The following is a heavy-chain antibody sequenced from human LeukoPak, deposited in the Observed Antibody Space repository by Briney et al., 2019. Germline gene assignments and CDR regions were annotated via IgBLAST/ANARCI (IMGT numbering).Heavy chain of an antibody. CDR2: IDPGDSDT. J-gene: IGHJ4*02. CDR3: ARQGGSGWYAGAYYFDY. CDR1: GYRFTSYW. Sequence: RGESLKISCKGSGYRFTSYWIGWVRQMPGKGLEWLGIIDPGDSDTRYSPSFQGQATFSADKPISTAYLKWSGLKASDTAMYYCARQGGSGWYAGAYYFDYWGPGTLVTVSS. D-gene: IGHD6-19*01. V-gene: IGHV5-51*01.